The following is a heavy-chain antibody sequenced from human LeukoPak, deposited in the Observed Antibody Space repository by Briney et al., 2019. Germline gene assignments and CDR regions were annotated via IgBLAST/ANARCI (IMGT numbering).Heavy chain of an antibody. V-gene: IGHV3-23*01. CDR1: GFTFSSYA. CDR2: ISGSGGST. CDR3: ARKTDSGGQGDY. Sequence: GGSLRLSCAASGFTFSSYAMSWVRQAPGKGLEWVSAISGSGGSTYYADSVKGRFTISRDNSKNTLYLQMNSLRAEDTAVYYCARKTDSGGQGDYWGPGTLVTVSS. D-gene: IGHD3-22*01. J-gene: IGHJ4*02.